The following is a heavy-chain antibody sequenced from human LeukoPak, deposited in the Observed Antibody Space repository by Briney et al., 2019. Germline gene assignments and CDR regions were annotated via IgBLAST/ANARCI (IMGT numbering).Heavy chain of an antibody. V-gene: IGHV3-21*01. CDR2: ISSSSSYI. J-gene: IGHJ3*02. D-gene: IGHD2-2*01. CDR3: ARVPPRYCSSTSCYPGAFDI. CDR1: GFTFSSYS. Sequence: GGSLRLSCAASGFTFSSYSMNWVRQAPGKGLEWVSSISSSSSYIYYADSVKGRFTISRDNAKNSLYLQVNSLRAEDTAVYYCARVPPRYCSSTSCYPGAFDIWGQGTMVTVSS.